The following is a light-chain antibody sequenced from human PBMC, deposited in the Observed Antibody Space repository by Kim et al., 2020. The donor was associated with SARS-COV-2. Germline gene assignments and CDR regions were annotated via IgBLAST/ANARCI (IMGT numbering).Light chain of an antibody. CDR3: QQLSNWPRT. CDR2: NAS. J-gene: IGKJ2*01. CDR1: QTISGY. Sequence: EIVLTQSPATLSLSPGERATLSCRASQTISGYLTWYQQKPGQAPRLLIYNASNRATGIPARFSGSGSGTDFTLTISSLEPEDFAIYYCQQLSNWPRTFGQGTKLEIK. V-gene: IGKV3-11*01.